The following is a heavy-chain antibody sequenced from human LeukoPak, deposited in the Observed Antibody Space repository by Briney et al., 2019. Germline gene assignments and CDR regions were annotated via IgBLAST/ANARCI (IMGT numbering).Heavy chain of an antibody. J-gene: IGHJ5*02. CDR2: ISGSGGSA. Sequence: GGSLRLSCAASGFTFSSYAMSWVRQAPGKGLEWVSAISGSGGSAYYADSVKGRFTISRDNSKNTLYLQMNSLRAEDTAVYYCAKDSSSGGWFDPWGQGTLVTVSS. CDR1: GFTFSSYA. D-gene: IGHD6-13*01. CDR3: AKDSSSGGWFDP. V-gene: IGHV3-23*01.